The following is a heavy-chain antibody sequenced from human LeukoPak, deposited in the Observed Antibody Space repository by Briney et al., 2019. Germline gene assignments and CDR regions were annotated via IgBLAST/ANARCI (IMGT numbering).Heavy chain of an antibody. V-gene: IGHV4-4*02. J-gene: IGHJ4*02. CDR2: IYHNGST. CDR3: ARWGYYYDASGLDY. CDR1: GGSISSSNW. Sequence: SETLSLTCAVSGGSISSSNWWSWVRQPPGKGLEWIGEIYHNGSTNYYPSLKSRITISVDKSTNQFSLKLRSVTAADTAVYYCARWGYYYDASGLDYWGQGTLVTVSS. D-gene: IGHD3-22*01.